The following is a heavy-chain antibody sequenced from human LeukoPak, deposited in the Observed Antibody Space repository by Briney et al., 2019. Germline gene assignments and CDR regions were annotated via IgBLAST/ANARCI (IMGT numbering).Heavy chain of an antibody. V-gene: IGHV3-7*04. J-gene: IGHJ5*02. CDR3: ARVVYWFDP. CDR2: IKEDGSQK. CDR1: GFTFSTYI. Sequence: QSGGSLRLSCAASGFTFSTYIMNWVRQAPGKGLEWVANIKEDGSQKYYMDSVKGRFTISRDNAKNSLYLQMNRLRAEDTAVYYCARVVYWFDPWGQGTLVTVSS.